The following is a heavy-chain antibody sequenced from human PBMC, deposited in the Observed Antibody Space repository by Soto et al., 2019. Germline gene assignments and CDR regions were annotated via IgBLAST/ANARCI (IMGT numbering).Heavy chain of an antibody. CDR3: AKDYHGSEFYYYSYYMDV. CDR1: GFTFSSYA. CDR2: ISGSGGST. Sequence: EVQLLESGGGLVQPGGSLRLSCAASGFTFSSYAMSWVRQAPGKGLEWVSAISGSGGSTYYADSVKGRFTISRDNSKNTLYLQMNSLRAEDTAVYYCAKDYHGSEFYYYSYYMDVWGKGTTVTVSS. J-gene: IGHJ6*03. D-gene: IGHD3-10*01. V-gene: IGHV3-23*01.